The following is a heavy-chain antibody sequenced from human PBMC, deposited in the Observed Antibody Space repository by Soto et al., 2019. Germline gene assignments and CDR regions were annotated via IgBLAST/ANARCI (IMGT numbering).Heavy chain of an antibody. Sequence: WGSLRVFSAASGFTVSNYDMHWVRQAKGKGLEWLSGIGAAGDKFYPGSVSGRFTISRENAKNSLNLQINSLRAGDTAVYFCARGVLGPGDYYYSFEAWGKGTTVSVSS. CDR3: ARGVLGPGDYYYSFEA. CDR2: IGAAGDK. V-gene: IGHV3-13*01. CDR1: GFTVSNYD. J-gene: IGHJ6*04. D-gene: IGHD2-8*02.